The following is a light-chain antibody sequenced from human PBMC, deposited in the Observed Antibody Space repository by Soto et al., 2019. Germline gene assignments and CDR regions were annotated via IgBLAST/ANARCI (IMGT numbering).Light chain of an antibody. CDR3: SSYTISSRYV. V-gene: IGLV2-14*01. CDR2: EVS. CDR1: SSDVGGYKY. Sequence: QSALTQPASVSGSPGQSTTISCTGTSSDVGGYKYVSWYQQYPGKAPKLMIYEVSYRPSGVSNRFSGSKSGNTASLTISGLQAEDEADYYCSSYTISSRYVFGTGTKVTVL. J-gene: IGLJ1*01.